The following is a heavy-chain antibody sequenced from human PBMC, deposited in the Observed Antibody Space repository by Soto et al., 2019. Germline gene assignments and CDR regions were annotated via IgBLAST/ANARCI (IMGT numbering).Heavy chain of an antibody. V-gene: IGHV1-46*03. CDR3: ARETYGNDAFDI. Sequence: ASVKVSCKASGYTYTSYYMHWVRQAPGQGLEWMGIINPSGGSTSYAQKFQGRVTMTSDTSTSTVYMELSSLRSEDTAVYYCARETYGNDAFDIWGQGTMVTVSS. J-gene: IGHJ3*02. CDR1: GYTYTSYY. CDR2: INPSGGST. D-gene: IGHD4-17*01.